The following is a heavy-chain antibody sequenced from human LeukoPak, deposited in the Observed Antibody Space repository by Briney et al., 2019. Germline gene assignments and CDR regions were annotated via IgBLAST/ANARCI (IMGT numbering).Heavy chain of an antibody. CDR1: GFTLSSYW. V-gene: IGHV3-74*01. CDR3: ARFSPPPT. J-gene: IGHJ4*02. Sequence: PGGSLRLSCAASGFTLSSYWMHWVRHAPGKGLVWVSRISSDGTITNYADSVKGRFTISRGNAKNTLYLQMNSLRVEDTAVYYCARFSPPPTWGQGTLVTVSS. CDR2: ISSDGTIT.